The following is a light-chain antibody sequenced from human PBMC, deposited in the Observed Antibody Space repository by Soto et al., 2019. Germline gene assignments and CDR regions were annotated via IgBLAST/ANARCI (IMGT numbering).Light chain of an antibody. CDR2: DAS. J-gene: IGKJ4*01. CDR3: KQRSNWPLT. Sequence: EIVLTQSPATLSLSPGERATLSCRASQSVSSYLAWYQQKPGQAPRLLIYDASNRATGIPARFSGSGSGTDFTLTISSLEPEDFAVYYCKQRSNWPLTLRGGTKVEIK. V-gene: IGKV3-11*01. CDR1: QSVSSY.